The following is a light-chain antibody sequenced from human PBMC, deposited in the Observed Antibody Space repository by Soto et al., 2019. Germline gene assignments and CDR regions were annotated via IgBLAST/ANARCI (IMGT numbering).Light chain of an antibody. V-gene: IGKV1-13*02. J-gene: IGKJ4*01. CDR3: QQFNSFPLT. CDR1: QGIGNA. Sequence: GDMVTMSCRASQGIGNALAWYQQKPGKAPKVLIYDASSLKSGVPSRFSGSGYGTDFNLTISSLQTEDFATYYCQQFNSFPLTFGGGTKVDIK. CDR2: DAS.